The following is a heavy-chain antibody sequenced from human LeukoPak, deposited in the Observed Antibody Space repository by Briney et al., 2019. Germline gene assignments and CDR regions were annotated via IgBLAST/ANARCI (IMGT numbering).Heavy chain of an antibody. J-gene: IGHJ3*02. D-gene: IGHD3-22*01. CDR1: GYSISSGYY. V-gene: IGHV4-38-2*02. CDR3: ARGAYYYDSSGYKGAFDI. CDR2: IYHSGST. Sequence: PSETLSLTCTVSGYSISSGYYWGWIRQPPGKGLEWIGSIYHSGSTYYNPSLKSRVTISVDTSKNQFSLKLSSVTAADTAVYYCARGAYYYDSSGYKGAFDIWGQGTMVTVSS.